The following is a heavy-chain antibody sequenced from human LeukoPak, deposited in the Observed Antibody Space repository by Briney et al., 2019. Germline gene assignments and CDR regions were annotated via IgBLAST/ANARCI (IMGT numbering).Heavy chain of an antibody. V-gene: IGHV4-59*01. Sequence: SETLSLTCTVSGGSISTFYWSWIRQPPGKGLEWIGYIYYSGSTNYNPSLKSRVTISVDTSKNQFSLKLSSVTAADTAVYYCARAGTTGDYFDCWGQGTLVTVSS. D-gene: IGHD1-1*01. CDR1: GGSISTFY. CDR2: IYYSGST. J-gene: IGHJ4*02. CDR3: ARAGTTGDYFDC.